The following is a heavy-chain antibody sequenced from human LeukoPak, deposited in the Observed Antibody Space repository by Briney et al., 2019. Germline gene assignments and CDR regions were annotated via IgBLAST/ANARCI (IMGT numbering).Heavy chain of an antibody. V-gene: IGHV3-7*01. J-gene: IGHJ6*03. CDR1: GFTFSSYW. Sequence: GGSLGLSCAASGFTFSSYWMSWVRQAPGKGLEWVANIKQDGSEKYYVDSVKGRFTISRDNAKNSLYLQMNSLRAEDTAVYYCARVGVVPAAYYYYYMDVWGKGTTVTVSS. D-gene: IGHD2-2*01. CDR3: ARVGVVPAAYYYYYMDV. CDR2: IKQDGSEK.